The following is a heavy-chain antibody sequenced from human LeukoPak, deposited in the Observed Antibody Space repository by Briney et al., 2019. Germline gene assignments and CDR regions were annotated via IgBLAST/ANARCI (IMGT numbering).Heavy chain of an antibody. V-gene: IGHV3-30*02. CDR2: IRYDGSNK. Sequence: GGSLRLSCAASGFTFSSYGMHWVRQAPGMGLEWVAFIRYDGSNKYYADSVKGRFTISRDNSKNTLYLQMNSLRAEDTAVYYCASGGSYYGGGFDYWGQGTLVTVSS. J-gene: IGHJ4*02. CDR1: GFTFSSYG. D-gene: IGHD1-26*01. CDR3: ASGGSYYGGGFDY.